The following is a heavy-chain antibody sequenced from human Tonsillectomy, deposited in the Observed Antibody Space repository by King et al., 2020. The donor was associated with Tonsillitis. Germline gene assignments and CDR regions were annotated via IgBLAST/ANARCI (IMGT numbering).Heavy chain of an antibody. V-gene: IGHV3-48*03. J-gene: IGHJ4*02. CDR2: ISSSGSNI. CDR1: GFTFSSYE. CDR3: AREVPYYYDSSGYYSRYYYFDY. Sequence: VQLVESGGGLVQPGGSLRLSCAASGFTFSSYEMNWVRQAPGKGLEWVSYISSSGSNIYYADSVKGRFTISRDNAKNSLYMQMNSLRAEDTAVYYCAREVPYYYDSSGYYSRYYYFDYWGQGTLVTVSS. D-gene: IGHD3-22*01.